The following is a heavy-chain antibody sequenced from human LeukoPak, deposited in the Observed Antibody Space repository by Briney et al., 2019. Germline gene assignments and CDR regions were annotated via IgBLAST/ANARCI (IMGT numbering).Heavy chain of an antibody. CDR1: GFTFNSYA. Sequence: GGSLRPSCAASGFTFNSYAMSWVRQAPGKGLEWVSVIYSGGSTYYADSVKGRFTISRDNSKNTLYLQMNSLRAEDTAVYYCARDRGYPDAFDIWGQGTMVTVSS. CDR2: IYSGGST. CDR3: ARDRGYPDAFDI. D-gene: IGHD3-22*01. V-gene: IGHV3-53*01. J-gene: IGHJ3*02.